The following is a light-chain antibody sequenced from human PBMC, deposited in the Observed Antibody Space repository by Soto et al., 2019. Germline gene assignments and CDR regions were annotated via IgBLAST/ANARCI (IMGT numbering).Light chain of an antibody. Sequence: QSALTQAPSVSGAPGQRVTISCTGTSSNIGAGFGVHWYQQLPGTAPKLLIHGNNNRPSGVPDRFSGSKSGTSASLTIDGLQAEDEAHYYCQSYDRSLSVVFGGGTQLTVL. CDR3: QSYDRSLSVV. CDR1: SSNIGAGFG. J-gene: IGLJ7*01. CDR2: GNN. V-gene: IGLV1-40*01.